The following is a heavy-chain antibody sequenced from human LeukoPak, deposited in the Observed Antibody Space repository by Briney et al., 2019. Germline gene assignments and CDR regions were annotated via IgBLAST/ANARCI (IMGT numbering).Heavy chain of an antibody. V-gene: IGHV4-59*01. J-gene: IGHJ6*02. CDR1: GVSMSNYY. CDR3: AGRYRSGMDV. Sequence: SETLSLTCTVSGVSMSNYYWSWIRQPPGKGLEWIGYIYYSGSTNCNHSLKSRVTISIDTSKNEFSLKLSSVTAADTAVYYCAGRYRSGMDVWGQGTTVTVSS. CDR2: IYYSGST. D-gene: IGHD5-12*01.